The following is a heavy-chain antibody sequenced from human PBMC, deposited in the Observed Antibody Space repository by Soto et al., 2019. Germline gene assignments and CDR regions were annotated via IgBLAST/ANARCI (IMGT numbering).Heavy chain of an antibody. Sequence: EVQLVESGGGLVQPGGSLRLSCAAYGFTFSSYWMTWVRQAPGKGLEWVAKIKEDGSEQNYVDSAKGRFTISRDNAKSSLYLQMNSLRVDDTAMYYCTRNQVKADYWGQGTLVTVSS. J-gene: IGHJ4*02. CDR2: IKEDGSEQ. V-gene: IGHV3-7*01. CDR1: GFTFSSYW. CDR3: TRNQVKADY. D-gene: IGHD3-10*01.